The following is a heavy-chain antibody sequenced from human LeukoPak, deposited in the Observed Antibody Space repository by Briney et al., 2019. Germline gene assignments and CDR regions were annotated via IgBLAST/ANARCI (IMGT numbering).Heavy chain of an antibody. CDR2: IYYSGST. Sequence: SETLSLTCTVSGGSISSYYWSWIRQPPGKGLEWIGYIYYSGSTNYNPSLKSRVTISVDTSKNQFSLKLSSVTAADTAVYYFARRSSGTFDPWGQGTMVTVSS. V-gene: IGHV4-59*01. J-gene: IGHJ5*02. D-gene: IGHD6-25*01. CDR1: GGSISSYY. CDR3: ARRSSGTFDP.